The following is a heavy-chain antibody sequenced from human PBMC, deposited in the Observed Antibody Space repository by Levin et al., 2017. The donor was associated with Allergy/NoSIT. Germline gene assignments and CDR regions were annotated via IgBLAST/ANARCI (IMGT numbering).Heavy chain of an antibody. Sequence: SLKISCAASGFRLEDYAMHWVRQAPGKGLEWVSGISWNSRSVAYADSVKGRFTISRDNAKNSLYLQMDSLRPDDTAFYFCVRAQGTSPRHFDYWGQGILVAVSS. V-gene: IGHV3-9*01. CDR1: GFRLEDYA. CDR3: VRAQGTSPRHFDY. CDR2: ISWNSRSV. J-gene: IGHJ4*02.